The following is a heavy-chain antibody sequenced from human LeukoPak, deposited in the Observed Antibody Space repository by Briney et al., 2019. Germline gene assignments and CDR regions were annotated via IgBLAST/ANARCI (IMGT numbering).Heavy chain of an antibody. CDR1: GFTFSTYW. CDR3: ARDRNYVPDY. J-gene: IGHJ4*02. CDR2: IYSDGSGT. V-gene: IGHV3-74*01. D-gene: IGHD3-10*02. Sequence: GGSLRLSCAASGFTFSTYWMHWVRQAPGKGLVWVSRIYSDGSGTIYADSVKGRFTISRDNAKNTQYLQMNSLRAEDTAVYYCARDRNYVPDYWGQGTLVTVSS.